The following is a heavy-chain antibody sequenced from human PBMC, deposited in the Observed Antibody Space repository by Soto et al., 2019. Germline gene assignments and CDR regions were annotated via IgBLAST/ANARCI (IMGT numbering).Heavy chain of an antibody. CDR1: GFTFDGYT. CDR2: ISWDGGST. D-gene: IGHD5-18*01. V-gene: IGHV3-43*01. CDR3: AKDRVAEAMVRFDYYYGMDV. Sequence: GGSLRLSCAASGFTFDGYTMHWVRQAPGKGLEWVSLISWDGGSTYYADSVKGRFTISRDNSKNSLYLQMNSLRTEDTALYYCAKDRVAEAMVRFDYYYGMDVWGQGTTVTVSS. J-gene: IGHJ6*02.